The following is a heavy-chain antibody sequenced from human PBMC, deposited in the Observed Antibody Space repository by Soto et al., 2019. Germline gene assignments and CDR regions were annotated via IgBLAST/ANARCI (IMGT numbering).Heavy chain of an antibody. Sequence: SETLSLTCTVSGGSISSYYWSWIRQPPGKGLEWIGYIYYSGSTNYNPSLKSRVTISVDTSKNQFSLKLSSVTAADTAVYYCAREYSGSLLVSWGQGTLVTVSS. CDR3: AREYSGSLLVS. CDR2: IYYSGST. V-gene: IGHV4-59*01. J-gene: IGHJ4*02. CDR1: GGSISSYY. D-gene: IGHD5-12*01.